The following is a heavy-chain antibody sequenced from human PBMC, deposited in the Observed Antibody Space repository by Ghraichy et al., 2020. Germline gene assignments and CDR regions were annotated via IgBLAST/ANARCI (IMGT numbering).Heavy chain of an antibody. Sequence: GGSLRLSCGASGFTFSNYWMTWVRQPPGKGLEWLCNVSPNGSGKFYVDSVKGRFAISRDNAKNSLYLQMNTLRVEDTAVYYWAKGGAPFAEADCWGQGTLVIVSS. V-gene: IGHV3-7*03. CDR1: GFTFSNYW. CDR3: AKGGAPFAEADC. D-gene: IGHD1-26*01. J-gene: IGHJ4*02. CDR2: VSPNGSGK.